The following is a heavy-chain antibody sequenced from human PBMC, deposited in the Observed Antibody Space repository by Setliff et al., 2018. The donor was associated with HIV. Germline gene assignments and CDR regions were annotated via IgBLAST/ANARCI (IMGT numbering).Heavy chain of an antibody. CDR3: AQAQTSVSGSYYQYLQH. CDR1: ELTFSNYA. D-gene: IGHD3-10*01. CDR2: LSGSGGST. J-gene: IGHJ1*01. V-gene: IGHV3-23*01. Sequence: GGSLRLSCAASELTFSNYAMTWVRQAPGKGLEWVSSLSGSGGSTYYADTVKGRFTISRDNSKNTLYLRMNSLRAEDTAVYYCAQAQTSVSGSYYQYLQHWGQDT.